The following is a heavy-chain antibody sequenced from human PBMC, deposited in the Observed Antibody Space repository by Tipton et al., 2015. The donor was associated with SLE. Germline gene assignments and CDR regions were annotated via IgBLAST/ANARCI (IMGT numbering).Heavy chain of an antibody. CDR1: GGSFSGHY. D-gene: IGHD6-13*01. CDR3: AGAVGTAAGLGDY. CDR2: INQSGST. Sequence: TLSLTCAVYGGSFSGHYWSWIRQPPGKGLGWIGEINQSGSTNYNPSLKSRLIMSVDASKNQFSLKLSSVTAADAAIYYCAGAVGTAAGLGDYWGQGTLVTVSA. V-gene: IGHV4-34*01. J-gene: IGHJ4*02.